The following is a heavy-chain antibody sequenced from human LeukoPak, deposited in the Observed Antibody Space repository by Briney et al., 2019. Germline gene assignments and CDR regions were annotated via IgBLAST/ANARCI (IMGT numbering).Heavy chain of an antibody. D-gene: IGHD4-17*01. V-gene: IGHV1-69*13. CDR2: IIPIFGTA. Sequence: ASVKVSCKASGGTFSSYAISWVRQAPGQGLEWMGGIIPIFGTANYAQKFQGRVTITADESTSTAYMELSSLRSEDTAVYYCARSRLDYGRAFDIWGQGTMVTVSA. CDR1: GGTFSSYA. J-gene: IGHJ3*02. CDR3: ARSRLDYGRAFDI.